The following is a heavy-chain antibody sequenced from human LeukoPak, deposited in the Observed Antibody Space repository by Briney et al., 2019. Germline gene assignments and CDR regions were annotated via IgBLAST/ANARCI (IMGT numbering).Heavy chain of an antibody. Sequence: GGSLRLSCAASGFTFSSYGMHWVRQAPGKGLEWVAVIWYDGSNKYYADSVKGRFTISRDNSKNTLYLQMNSLRAEDTAVYYCAREGGYYYDSSGYTPLDYWGQGTLVTVSS. CDR3: AREGGYYYDSSGYTPLDY. CDR2: IWYDGSNK. CDR1: GFTFSSYG. J-gene: IGHJ4*02. V-gene: IGHV3-33*01. D-gene: IGHD3-22*01.